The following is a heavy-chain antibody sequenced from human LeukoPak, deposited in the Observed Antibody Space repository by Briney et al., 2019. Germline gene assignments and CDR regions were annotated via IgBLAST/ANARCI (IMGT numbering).Heavy chain of an antibody. CDR1: GYTFTGYS. CDR2: IKPNSGDT. CDR3: ARDLTHRRNYDNSGYQIVSAF. V-gene: IGHV1-2*02. D-gene: IGHD3-22*01. Sequence: ASVKVSCKASGYTFTGYSMHWVRQAPGQGLEWMGWIKPNSGDTNYAQKFQGRVTMTRDTSISTVYMELRSLRSDDTAVYYCARDLTHRRNYDNSGYQIVSAFWGQGTLVTVSS. J-gene: IGHJ4*02.